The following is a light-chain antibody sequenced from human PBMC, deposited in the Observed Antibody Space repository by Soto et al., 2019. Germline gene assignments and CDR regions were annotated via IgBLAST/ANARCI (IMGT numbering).Light chain of an antibody. CDR1: SGHSSYI. CDR2: LEGSGSY. CDR3: ETWGQ. J-gene: IGLJ3*02. V-gene: IGLV4-60*03. Sequence: QSVLTQSSSASASLGSSVTLTCTLSSGHSSYIIAWHQQQPGKAPRYLMKLEGSGSYNKGSGVPDRLSGSSSGADRYLTISNRQSDDEADYSCETWGQFGGGTKLTVL.